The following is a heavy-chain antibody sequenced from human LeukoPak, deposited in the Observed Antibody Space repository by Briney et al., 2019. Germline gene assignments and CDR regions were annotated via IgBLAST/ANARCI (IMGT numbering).Heavy chain of an antibody. Sequence: GASVKVSCKASGYTFTGYYMHWVRQAPGQGLEWMGWINPNSGGTNYAQKFQGRVTMTRDTSISTAYMELSRLRSDDTAVYYCARDSIGIVVVPAAMANDYWGQGTLVTVSS. V-gene: IGHV1-2*02. CDR1: GYTFTGYY. J-gene: IGHJ4*02. CDR2: INPNSGGT. CDR3: ARDSIGIVVVPAAMANDY. D-gene: IGHD2-2*01.